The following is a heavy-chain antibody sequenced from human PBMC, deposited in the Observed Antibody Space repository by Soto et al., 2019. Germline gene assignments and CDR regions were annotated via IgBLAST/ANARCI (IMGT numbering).Heavy chain of an antibody. CDR3: ARGRYGDY. V-gene: IGHV1-18*01. J-gene: IGHJ4*02. CDR2: ISAHNGNT. D-gene: IGHD1-1*01. CDR1: GYAITTYG. Sequence: QVHLVQSGAEVKKPGASVKVSCKGSGYAITTYGITWVRQAPGQGLEWMGWISAHNGNTNYAQKLQGRVTVTRDTSTSTAYMELRSLRSDDTAVYYCARGRYGDYWGQGSLVTDSS.